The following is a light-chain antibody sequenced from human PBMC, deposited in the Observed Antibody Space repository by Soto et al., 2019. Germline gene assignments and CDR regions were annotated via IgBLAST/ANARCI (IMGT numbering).Light chain of an antibody. Sequence: MTQSPATLSVAPGGRATLSCRASQSVGGNLAWYQQKRGQAPRLLLYATSTRAAAIPARFSGSGSGTEFTLTIDSLQSEDFAVYYCQQDNYWPYTFCQGTKLEIK. CDR3: QQDNYWPYT. CDR2: ATS. CDR1: QSVGGN. J-gene: IGKJ2*01. V-gene: IGKV3-15*01.